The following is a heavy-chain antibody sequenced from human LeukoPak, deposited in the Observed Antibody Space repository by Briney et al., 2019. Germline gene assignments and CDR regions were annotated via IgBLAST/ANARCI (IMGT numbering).Heavy chain of an antibody. D-gene: IGHD3-3*01. Sequence: SETLSLTCTVSGGSISSSSYYWGWIRQPPGKGLEWFGSIYYSGSTYYNPSLKSRVTISVDTSKNQFSLKLSSVTAADTAVYYCAREIYDFWSGYPELGVRGFDPWGQGTLVTVSS. CDR1: GGSISSSSYY. V-gene: IGHV4-39*07. J-gene: IGHJ5*02. CDR2: IYYSGST. CDR3: AREIYDFWSGYPELGVRGFDP.